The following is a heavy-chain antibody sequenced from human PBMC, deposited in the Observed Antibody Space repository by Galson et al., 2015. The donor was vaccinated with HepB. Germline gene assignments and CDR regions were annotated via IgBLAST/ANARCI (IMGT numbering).Heavy chain of an antibody. CDR1: GYTFTSYA. CDR3: ARKSEYYYDSSGYSLDY. Sequence: SVKVSCKASGYTFTSYAMHWVRQAPGQRLEWMGWINAGNGNTKYSQKFQGRVTITRDTSASTAYMELSSLRSEDTAVYYCARKSEYYYDSSGYSLDYWGQGTLVTVSS. D-gene: IGHD3-22*01. CDR2: INAGNGNT. J-gene: IGHJ4*02. V-gene: IGHV1-3*01.